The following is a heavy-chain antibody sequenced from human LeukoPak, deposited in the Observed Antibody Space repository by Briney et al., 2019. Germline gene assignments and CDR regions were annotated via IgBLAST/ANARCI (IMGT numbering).Heavy chain of an antibody. CDR2: IYTSGST. D-gene: IGHD6-13*01. V-gene: IGHV4-4*07. J-gene: IGHJ6*03. CDR3: ARGVSSSLARYYYYMDV. CDR1: GGSISSYY. Sequence: SETLSLTCTVSGGSISSYYWSWIRQPAGKGLEWIGRIYTSGSTNYNPSLKSRVTMSVDTSKNQLSLKLSSVTAADTAVYYCARGVSSSLARYYYYMDVWGKGTTVTVSS.